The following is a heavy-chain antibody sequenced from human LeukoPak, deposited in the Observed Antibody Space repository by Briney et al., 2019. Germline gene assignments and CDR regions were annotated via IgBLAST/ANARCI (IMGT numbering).Heavy chain of an antibody. CDR3: GGSAAGTGDWFDP. D-gene: IGHD6-13*01. V-gene: IGHV4-39*01. CDR2: IYYSGST. CDR1: GGSISSSRYY. J-gene: IGHJ5*02. Sequence: SETLSLTCTVSGGSISSSRYYWGWIRQPPGKGLEWIGSIYYSGSTYYNPSLKSRVAISVDTSKNQFSLKLSSVTAADTAVYYCGGSAAGTGDWFDPWGQGTLVTVSS.